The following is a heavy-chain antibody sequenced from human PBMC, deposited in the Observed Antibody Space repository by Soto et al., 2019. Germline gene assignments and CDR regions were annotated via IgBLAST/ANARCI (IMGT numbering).Heavy chain of an antibody. D-gene: IGHD6-19*01. CDR3: ARKLEDSSGWYQGMGFQH. CDR2: ISSGSGHI. CDR1: GFTFSGYS. Sequence: PGGSLRLSCAASGFTFSGYSMNWVRQAPGKGLEWVSSISSGSGHIYYADSVKGRFTISRDNAKNSLYLQMNSLRAEDAAVYYYARKLEDSSGWYQGMGFQHWGQGTLVTVSS. J-gene: IGHJ1*01. V-gene: IGHV3-21*06.